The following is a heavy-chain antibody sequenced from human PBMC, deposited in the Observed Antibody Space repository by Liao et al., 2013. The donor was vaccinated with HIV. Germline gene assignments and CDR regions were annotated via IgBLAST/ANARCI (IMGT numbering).Heavy chain of an antibody. D-gene: IGHD2-2*01. CDR1: GGSMSTCY. CDR3: ASSFCSSTNCYADYYYYYMDV. J-gene: IGHJ6*03. V-gene: IGHV4-4*07. Sequence: QVRLQESGPGLVKPSETLSLMCTVSGGSMSTCYWNWVRQAAGKGLEWIGHISTTGSTDYNPSLKSRVTMSIDTSKNQFSLKLPSVTAADTAVYYCASSFCSSTNCYADYYYYYMDVWGKGTTVTVSS. CDR2: ISTTGST.